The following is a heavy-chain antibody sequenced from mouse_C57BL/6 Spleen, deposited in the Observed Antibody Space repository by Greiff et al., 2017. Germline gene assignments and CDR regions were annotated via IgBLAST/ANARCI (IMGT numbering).Heavy chain of an antibody. CDR2: IYPGSGST. CDR3: GRYGGTGYAMDY. J-gene: IGHJ4*01. D-gene: IGHD1-1*02. CDR1: GYTFTSYW. Sequence: QVQLQQPGAELVKPGASVTMSCTASGYTFTSYWITWVKQRPGQGLEWIGDIYPGSGSTNYNEKFKSKATLTVDTSSSTAYMQLSSLTSEDSAVYYCGRYGGTGYAMDYWGQGTSVTVSS. V-gene: IGHV1-55*01.